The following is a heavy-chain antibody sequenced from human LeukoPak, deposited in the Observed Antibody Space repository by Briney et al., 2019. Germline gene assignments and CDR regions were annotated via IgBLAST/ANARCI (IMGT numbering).Heavy chain of an antibody. CDR3: ARDSAGNDY. Sequence: QSGGSLRLSCAASGFTFSGYWMSWVRQAPGKGLEWVANIKEDGSEEYYVDSLEGRFTISRDNAKNSLYLQMNSLRAEDTAMYYCARDSAGNDYWGQGTLVTVSS. V-gene: IGHV3-7*01. CDR1: GFTFSGYW. D-gene: IGHD6-13*01. CDR2: IKEDGSEE. J-gene: IGHJ4*02.